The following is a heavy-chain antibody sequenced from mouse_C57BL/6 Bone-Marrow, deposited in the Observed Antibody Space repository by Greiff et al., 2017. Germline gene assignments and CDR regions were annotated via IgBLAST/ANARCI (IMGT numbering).Heavy chain of an antibody. J-gene: IGHJ2*01. CDR3: ARSDDGYYYFDY. Sequence: QVQLQQSGAVLAKPGASVKMSCKASGYTFTSYWMHWVKQRPGQGLEWIGYINPSTGYTEYNQKFKDKATLTADKSSSTAYMQLSSLTSEDSSVYYCARSDDGYYYFDYWGQGTTLTVSS. D-gene: IGHD2-3*01. CDR2: INPSTGYT. V-gene: IGHV1-7*01. CDR1: GYTFTSYW.